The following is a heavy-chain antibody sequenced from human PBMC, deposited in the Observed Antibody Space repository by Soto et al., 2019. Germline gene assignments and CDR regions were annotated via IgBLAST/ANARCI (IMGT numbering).Heavy chain of an antibody. CDR1: GFTFSNYG. CDR2: ISYHGSDK. D-gene: IGHD4-17*01. Sequence: QVQLVESGGGVVQPGRSLRLSCAASGFTFSNYGMHWVRQAPGKGLEWVAVISYHGSDKYYADSVKGRFTISRDNSKNTLYLQMDRLRAEDTAVYCCAKDHLTTTVSTVGYWGQGTLVTVSS. CDR3: AKDHLTTTVSTVGY. J-gene: IGHJ4*02. V-gene: IGHV3-30*18.